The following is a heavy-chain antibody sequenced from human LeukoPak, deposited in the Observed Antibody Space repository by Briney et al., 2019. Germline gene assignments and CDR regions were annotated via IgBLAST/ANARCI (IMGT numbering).Heavy chain of an antibody. CDR2: ISSSSSTI. J-gene: IGHJ6*03. CDR3: ARVGDYYMDV. V-gene: IGHV3-48*01. Sequence: GGSLRLSCAASGFTFSSYGMNWVCQAPGKGLEWVSYISSSSSTIDYADSVKGRFTISRDNAKNSLYLQMNSLRAEDTAVYYCARVGDYYMDVWAKGTTVTVSS. CDR1: GFTFSSYG.